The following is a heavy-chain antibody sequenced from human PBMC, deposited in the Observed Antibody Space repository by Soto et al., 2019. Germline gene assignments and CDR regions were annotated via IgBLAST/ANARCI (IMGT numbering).Heavy chain of an antibody. CDR1: GGSFSGDF. CDR2: INHLRST. J-gene: IGHJ4*02. Sequence: SETLSLTCAVYGGSFSGDFWSWIRQSPGKGLEWIGEINHLRSTDYNPSLRSRVTISVDRSKNQFSLRLTSVTAADTAVYYCASPQYNWNNPFVYWRQATQVTVSS. V-gene: IGHV4-34*01. D-gene: IGHD1-1*01. CDR3: ASPQYNWNNPFVY.